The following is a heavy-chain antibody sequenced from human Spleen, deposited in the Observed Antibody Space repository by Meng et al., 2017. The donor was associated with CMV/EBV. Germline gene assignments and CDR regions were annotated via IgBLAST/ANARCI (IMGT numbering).Heavy chain of an antibody. Sequence: GESLKISCAASGFTVSSNYMNWVRQAPGKGLEWVSIIYSGGTIYYADSVKGRFTISRDNAKNSLYLQMNSLRAEDTAVYYCARDWDCSGGSCYSGLYYWGQGTLVTVSS. V-gene: IGHV3-66*01. CDR2: IYSGGTI. D-gene: IGHD2-15*01. J-gene: IGHJ4*02. CDR3: ARDWDCSGGSCYSGLYY. CDR1: GFTVSSNY.